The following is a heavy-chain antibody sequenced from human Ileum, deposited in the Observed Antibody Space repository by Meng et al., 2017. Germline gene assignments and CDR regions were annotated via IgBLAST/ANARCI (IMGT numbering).Heavy chain of an antibody. D-gene: IGHD3-10*01. CDR1: GGSISNGKW. CDR3: ATYGSGFTPPLDP. V-gene: IGHV4-4*02. Sequence: QVQLQESGPGLVKPSGTLSLTCAVSGGSISNGKWWSWVRQPPGKGLEWIGEISQSGTTNYYPSLNSRVSISRDKANNHLSLTLTSVTAADTAVYYCATYGSGFTPPLDPWGQGILVTVSS. J-gene: IGHJ5*02. CDR2: ISQSGTT.